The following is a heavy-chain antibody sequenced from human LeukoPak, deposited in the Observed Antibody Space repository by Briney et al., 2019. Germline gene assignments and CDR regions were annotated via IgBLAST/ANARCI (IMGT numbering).Heavy chain of an antibody. J-gene: IGHJ5*02. CDR3: ARDGWFGELFWFDP. D-gene: IGHD3-10*01. CDR2: IYFSGST. CDR1: GGSISSGDYY. V-gene: IGHV4-30-4*01. Sequence: QTSQTLSLTCTVSGGSISSGDYYGSWIRQPPGKGLEWIGYIYFSGSTYYNPSLKSRVTISVDTSKNQFSLKLSSVTAADTAVYYCARDGWFGELFWFDPWGQGTLVTVSS.